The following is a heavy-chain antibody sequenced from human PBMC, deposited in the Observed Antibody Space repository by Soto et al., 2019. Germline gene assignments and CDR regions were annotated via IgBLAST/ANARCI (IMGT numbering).Heavy chain of an antibody. V-gene: IGHV1-18*01. J-gene: IGHJ4*02. D-gene: IGHD2-21*02. Sequence: ASVKVSCKASGYTFTSYGISWVRQAPGQGLEWMGWIRVYNGNTNYAQKLQGRVTMTTDTSTSTAYMELRSLTSDDTAVYYCARGTYGDLYFDYWGQGTLVTAPQ. CDR2: IRVYNGNT. CDR1: GYTFTSYG. CDR3: ARGTYGDLYFDY.